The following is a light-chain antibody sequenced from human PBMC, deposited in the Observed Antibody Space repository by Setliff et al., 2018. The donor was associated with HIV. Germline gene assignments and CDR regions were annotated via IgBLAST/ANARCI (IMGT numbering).Light chain of an antibody. Sequence: SYELTQPPSVSVAPGKTATITCGGNNIGSKSVHWYQRKPGQAPLMVVYDASDRPSGVPDRFSGSKSGVTASLTISGLQAEDEADYYCSSYTDSATFVFGTGTKVTVL. CDR2: DAS. J-gene: IGLJ1*01. CDR3: SSYTDSATFV. V-gene: IGLV3-21*03. CDR1: NIGSKS.